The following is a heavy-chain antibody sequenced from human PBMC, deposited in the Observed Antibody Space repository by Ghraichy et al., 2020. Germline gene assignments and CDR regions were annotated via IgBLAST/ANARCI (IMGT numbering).Heavy chain of an antibody. CDR1: GGSISSYY. J-gene: IGHJ3*01. V-gene: IGHV4-59*01. D-gene: IGHD2-21*01. Sequence: SETLSLTCTVSGGSISSYYWSWIRQPPGKGLEWIGYIYYSGSTNYNPSLKSRVTISVDTSKNQFSLKLSSVTAADTAVYYCARVFDCGGDCQSDAFDVWGQGTMVTV. CDR2: IYYSGST. CDR3: ARVFDCGGDCQSDAFDV.